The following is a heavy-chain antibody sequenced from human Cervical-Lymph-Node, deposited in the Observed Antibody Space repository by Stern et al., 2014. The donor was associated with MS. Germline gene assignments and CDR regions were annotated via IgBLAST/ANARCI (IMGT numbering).Heavy chain of an antibody. Sequence: MQLVEFGGGVVQPGRSLRLSCAASGFIFNYYAMYWVRQAPGKGLQWVAVISNDGSSRDYADSVKGRFTISRDNSKNTLFLQMNSLRVEDTGVYYCASRYDYGDYIYWGQGTLVTVSS. V-gene: IGHV3-30*04. D-gene: IGHD4-17*01. J-gene: IGHJ4*02. CDR2: ISNDGSSR. CDR3: ASRYDYGDYIY. CDR1: GFIFNYYA.